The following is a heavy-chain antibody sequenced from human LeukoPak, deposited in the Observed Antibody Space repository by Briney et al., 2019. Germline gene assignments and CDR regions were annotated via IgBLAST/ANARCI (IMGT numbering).Heavy chain of an antibody. CDR3: ARDRGTAVTVFDY. Sequence: EASVRVSCKASGYTFTNYGISWVRQAPGQGLGWMGWISAYNGNTNYAQKLQGRVTMTTDTSTSTAYMELRNLRSDDTAVYYCARDRGTAVTVFDYWGQGTLVPVSS. J-gene: IGHJ4*02. D-gene: IGHD4-17*01. CDR2: ISAYNGNT. CDR1: GYTFTNYG. V-gene: IGHV1-18*01.